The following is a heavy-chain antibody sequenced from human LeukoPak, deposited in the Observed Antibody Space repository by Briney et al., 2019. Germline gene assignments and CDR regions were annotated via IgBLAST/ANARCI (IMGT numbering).Heavy chain of an antibody. CDR2: ISSSSSYI. Sequence: GGSLRLSCAASGFTFSSYGMSWVRQAPGKGLEWVSFISSSSSYIYYADSVKGRFTISRDNAKNSLYLQMNSLRAEDTAVYYCARAPGYRSFLDYWGQGTLVTVSS. CDR3: ARAPGYRSFLDY. CDR1: GFTFSSYG. J-gene: IGHJ4*02. D-gene: IGHD6-13*01. V-gene: IGHV3-21*01.